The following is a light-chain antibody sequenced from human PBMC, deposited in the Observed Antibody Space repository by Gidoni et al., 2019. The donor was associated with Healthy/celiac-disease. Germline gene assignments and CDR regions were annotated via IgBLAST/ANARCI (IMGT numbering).Light chain of an antibody. CDR1: ALPKQY. V-gene: IGLV3-25*03. Sequence: SYELTQPPSVSVSPGQTARITCSGDALPKQYAYWYQQKPGQAPVLVIYKDSERPSGIPERFSGSSSGTTVTLTISGVQAEDEADYYCQSADSSGTYEVFGGGXKLTVL. J-gene: IGLJ3*02. CDR2: KDS. CDR3: QSADSSGTYEV.